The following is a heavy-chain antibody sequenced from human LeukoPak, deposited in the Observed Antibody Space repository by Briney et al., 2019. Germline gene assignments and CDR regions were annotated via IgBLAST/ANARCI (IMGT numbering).Heavy chain of an antibody. CDR1: GFTFSNYP. CDR3: VKKRSAGSGSYCDY. CDR2: VNTNGDNT. Sequence: GGSLRLSCSASGFTFSNYPMHWVRQAPGKGLEYVSAVNTNGDNTYYADSVKGRFTISRDNSKNTLYLQMSSLRAEDTAVYHCVKKRSAGSGSYCDYWGQGTLVTVSS. V-gene: IGHV3-64D*09. D-gene: IGHD3-10*01. J-gene: IGHJ4*02.